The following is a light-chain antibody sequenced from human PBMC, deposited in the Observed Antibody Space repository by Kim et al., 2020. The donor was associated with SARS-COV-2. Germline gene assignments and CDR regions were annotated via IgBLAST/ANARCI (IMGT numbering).Light chain of an antibody. Sequence: PGERATLSGRATESVSGNHLAWYQQKPDQAPRLLIYGVSRRATGIPDRFSGSGSATDFTLTISRLEPEDFAVYYCQQYGDSPRWTFGQGTKVDIK. J-gene: IGKJ1*01. CDR2: GVS. CDR3: QQYGDSPRWT. CDR1: ESVSGNH. V-gene: IGKV3-20*01.